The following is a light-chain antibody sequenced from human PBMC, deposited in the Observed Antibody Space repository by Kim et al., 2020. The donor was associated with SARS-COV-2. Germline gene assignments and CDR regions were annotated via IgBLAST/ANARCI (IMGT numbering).Light chain of an antibody. CDR1: ILRSYY. CDR3: NSRDSSGNVI. V-gene: IGLV3-19*01. J-gene: IGLJ2*01. CDR2: AKN. Sequence: VALGQTVRITCQGDILRSYYATWYQQKPGQAPLVVIYAKNNRPSGSPDRFSGSTSGNTASLTITGAQAEDEADYYCNSRDSSGNVIFGGGTKLTVL.